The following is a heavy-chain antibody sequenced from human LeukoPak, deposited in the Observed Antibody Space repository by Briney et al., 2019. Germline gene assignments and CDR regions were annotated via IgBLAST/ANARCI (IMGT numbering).Heavy chain of an antibody. J-gene: IGHJ3*02. CDR3: ARDRSRVTTMGAFDI. CDR2: IWYDGSNK. CDR1: GFTFSSYG. V-gene: IGHV3-33*01. D-gene: IGHD4-23*01. Sequence: PGGSLRLSCAASGFTFSSYGMHWVRQAPGKGLEWVAVIWYDGSNKYYADSVKGRFTISRDNSKNTLYLQMNSLRAEDTAVYYWARDRSRVTTMGAFDIWGQGTMVTVSS.